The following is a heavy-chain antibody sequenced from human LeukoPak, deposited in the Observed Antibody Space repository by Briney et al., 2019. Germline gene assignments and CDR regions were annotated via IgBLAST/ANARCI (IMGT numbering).Heavy chain of an antibody. CDR3: AKGGTGYYYTNWFDP. J-gene: IGHJ5*02. CDR2: ISGSGGST. CDR1: GFTFSSYA. Sequence: GGSLRLSCAASGFTFSSYAMSWVRQAPGKGLEWVSAISGSGGSTYYADSVKGRFTISRDNSKNTLYLQMNSLRAEDTAVYYCAKGGTGYYYTNWFDPWGQGTLVTVSS. D-gene: IGHD3-22*01. V-gene: IGHV3-23*01.